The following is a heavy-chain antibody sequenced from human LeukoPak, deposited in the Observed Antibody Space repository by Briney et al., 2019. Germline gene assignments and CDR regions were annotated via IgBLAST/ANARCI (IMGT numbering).Heavy chain of an antibody. D-gene: IGHD4-17*01. J-gene: IGHJ4*02. CDR2: ISSSSSYI. V-gene: IGHV3-21*01. CDR1: GFTFSSYS. CDR3: ANDYGDSFDY. Sequence: GGSLRLSCAASGFTFSSYSMNWVRQAPGKGLEWVSSISSSSSYIYYADSVKGRFTISRDNSKNTLYLQMNSLRAEDTAVYYCANDYGDSFDYWGQGTLVTVSS.